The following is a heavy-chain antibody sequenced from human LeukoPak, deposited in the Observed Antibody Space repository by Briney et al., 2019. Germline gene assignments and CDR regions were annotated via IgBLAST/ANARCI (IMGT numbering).Heavy chain of an antibody. V-gene: IGHV3-30*01. CDR1: GFTLSTYV. CDR3: ARDYTFFGVNWFDP. D-gene: IGHD3-3*01. J-gene: IGHJ5*02. Sequence: GRSLRLSCEASGFTLSTYVMHWVRPALGKGLEWVAFISFDGSNTYYADSVKGRFTISRDTSKNTLHLQMNTLRPEDTAVDFCARDYTFFGVNWFDPWGQGTLVTVSS. CDR2: ISFDGSNT.